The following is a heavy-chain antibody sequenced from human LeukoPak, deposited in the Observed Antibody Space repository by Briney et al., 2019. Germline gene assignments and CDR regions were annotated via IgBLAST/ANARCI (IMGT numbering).Heavy chain of an antibody. CDR1: GGSISSYY. CDR3: ARGFDYVWGSHRALGY. V-gene: IGHV4-59*01. D-gene: IGHD3-16*02. Sequence: SETLSLTCTVSGGSISSYYWSWIRQPPGKGLEWIGYIYYSGSTNYNPSLKSRVTISVDTSKNQFSLRLSSVTAADTAVYYCARGFDYVWGSHRALGYWGQRTLVTVSS. J-gene: IGHJ4*02. CDR2: IYYSGST.